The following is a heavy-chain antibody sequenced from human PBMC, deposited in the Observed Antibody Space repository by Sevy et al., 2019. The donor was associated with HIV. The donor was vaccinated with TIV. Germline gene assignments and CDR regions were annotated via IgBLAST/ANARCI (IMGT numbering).Heavy chain of an antibody. J-gene: IGHJ5*01. CDR1: GFPFGSHS. D-gene: IGHD5-18*01. Sequence: GGSLRLSCVGSGFPFGSHSMHWVRQAPGKGLEWVAVISYDVDNKYYADSVKGRFTISRDNSKNTLFLQMNSLRGDDTAVYYCAKDRRRGYSFGLDSWGQGTLVTVSS. V-gene: IGHV3-30*18. CDR2: ISYDVDNK. CDR3: AKDRRRGYSFGLDS.